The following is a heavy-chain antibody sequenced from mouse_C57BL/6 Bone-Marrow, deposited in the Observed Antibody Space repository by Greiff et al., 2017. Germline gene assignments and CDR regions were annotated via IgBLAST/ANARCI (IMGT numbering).Heavy chain of an antibody. V-gene: IGHV1-55*01. CDR1: GYTFTSYW. CDR3: ARVYDGDPFDY. J-gene: IGHJ2*01. D-gene: IGHD2-3*01. Sequence: QVQLLQSGAELVKPGASVKMSCKASGYTFTSYWITWVKQRPGQGLEWIGDIYPGSGSTNYNEKFKSKATLTVDTSSSTAYMQLSSLTSEDSAVYYCARVYDGDPFDYWGQGTTLTVSS. CDR2: IYPGSGST.